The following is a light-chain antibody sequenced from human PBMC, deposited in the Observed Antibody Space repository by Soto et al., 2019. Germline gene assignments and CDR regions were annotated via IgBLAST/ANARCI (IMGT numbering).Light chain of an antibody. CDR2: DAS. J-gene: IGKJ2*02. CDR3: QQRYNWPST. V-gene: IGKV3-11*01. Sequence: EIVLTQSPATLSLSPGERATLSCRTSQSVGTYLAWYQHNPGQAPRLLIYDASNRATGIPARFSGSGSGTDFALTISSPEPEDFAVYYCQQRYNWPSTFGQGTNLEIK. CDR1: QSVGTY.